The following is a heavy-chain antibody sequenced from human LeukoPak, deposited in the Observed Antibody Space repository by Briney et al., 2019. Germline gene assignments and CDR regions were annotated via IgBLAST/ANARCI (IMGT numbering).Heavy chain of an antibody. J-gene: IGHJ4*02. D-gene: IGHD7-27*01. V-gene: IGHV4-31*03. CDR1: GGSISSGGYY. CDR3: ARGPLTGGVLYYFDY. CDR2: IYYSGST. Sequence: PSQTLSLTCTVSGGSISSGGYYWSWIRQHPGKGLEWIGYIYYSGSTYYNPSLKSRVTISVDTSKNQFSLKLSSVTAADTAVYYCARGPLTGGVLYYFDYWGQGTLVTVSS.